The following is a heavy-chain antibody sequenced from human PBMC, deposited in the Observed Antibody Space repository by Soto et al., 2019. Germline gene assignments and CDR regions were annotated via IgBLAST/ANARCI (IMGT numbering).Heavy chain of an antibody. V-gene: IGHV3-11*01. CDR2: ISSSGSI. CDR1: GFTFSDYY. Sequence: GGSLRLSCAASGFTFSDYYVSWIRQAPGKGLEWVSYISSSGSIGYADSVKGRFTISRDNAKNSLYLQMNSLRAEDTALYYCAKGYSIAAAGTYFDYWGQGTLVTVSS. D-gene: IGHD6-13*01. CDR3: AKGYSIAAAGTYFDY. J-gene: IGHJ4*02.